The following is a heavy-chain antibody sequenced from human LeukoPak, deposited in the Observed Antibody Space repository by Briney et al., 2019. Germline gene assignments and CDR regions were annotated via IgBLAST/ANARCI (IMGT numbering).Heavy chain of an antibody. D-gene: IGHD2-2*01. J-gene: IGHJ6*03. CDR1: GYIFTSYW. Sequence: GASLQISCEGSGYIFTSYWIGCVRQLPGKGLECMGIIYAGDSDTRYSPSFQGQVTISADKSISTASLQWSSLKASDTAMYYCARFSGCSSPSCSYYYYYMDVWGKGTTVTVSS. CDR3: ARFSGCSSPSCSYYYYYMDV. V-gene: IGHV5-51*01. CDR2: IYAGDSDT.